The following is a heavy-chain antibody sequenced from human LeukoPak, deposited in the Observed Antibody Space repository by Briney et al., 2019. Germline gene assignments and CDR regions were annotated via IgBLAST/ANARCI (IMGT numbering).Heavy chain of an antibody. J-gene: IGHJ4*02. D-gene: IGHD6-19*01. Sequence: SSETLSLTCTVSGASISSWYWSWIRQPPGKGLEWIGNIHGSGTTNYNPSLKSRLSMSLDTSRNQFSLNLTSVTAADTATYYCARETMLAGFASGLGFNYWGQGILVIVSS. CDR1: GASISSWY. CDR2: IHGSGTT. CDR3: ARETMLAGFASGLGFNY. V-gene: IGHV4-59*01.